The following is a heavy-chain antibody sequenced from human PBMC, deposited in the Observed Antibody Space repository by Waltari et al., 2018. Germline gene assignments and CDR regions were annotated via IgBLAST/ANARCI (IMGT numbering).Heavy chain of an antibody. CDR1: GYTFTSYA. D-gene: IGHD3-10*01. V-gene: IGHV1-69*06. CDR3: ARDRMRSMVRGVSGWFDP. CDR2: IIPIFGTA. J-gene: IGHJ5*02. Sequence: QVQLVQSGSELKKPGASVKVSCKASGYTFTSYAISWVRQAPGQGLEWMGGIIPIFGTANYAQKFQGRVTITADKSTSTAYMELSSLRSEDTAVYYCARDRMRSMVRGVSGWFDPWGQGTLVTVSS.